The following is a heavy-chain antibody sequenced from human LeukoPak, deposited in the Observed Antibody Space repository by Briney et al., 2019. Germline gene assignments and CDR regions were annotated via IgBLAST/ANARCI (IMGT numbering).Heavy chain of an antibody. Sequence: GGSLRLSCAASGFTVSSNYMTWVRQAPGKGLEWVSVIYSGGTIYYADSVKGRFTISRDNAKNSLYLQMNSLRAEDTAVYYCARDLLLFSGSLPFDYWGQGTLVTVSS. CDR1: GFTVSSNY. V-gene: IGHV3-66*01. CDR2: IYSGGTI. CDR3: ARDLLLFSGSLPFDY. J-gene: IGHJ4*02. D-gene: IGHD6-13*01.